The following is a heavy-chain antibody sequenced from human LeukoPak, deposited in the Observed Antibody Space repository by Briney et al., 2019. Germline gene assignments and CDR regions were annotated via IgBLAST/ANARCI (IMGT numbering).Heavy chain of an antibody. CDR1: GGSISSSGYY. Sequence: SETLSLTCTVSGGSISSSGYYWGWIRQPPGKGLEWIGSIYYSGSTYYNPSLKSRVTISVDTSKNQFSLKLSSVTAADTAVYYCAKSRWFGEYFDYWGQGTLVTVSS. D-gene: IGHD3-10*01. CDR2: IYYSGST. J-gene: IGHJ4*02. V-gene: IGHV4-39*07. CDR3: AKSRWFGEYFDY.